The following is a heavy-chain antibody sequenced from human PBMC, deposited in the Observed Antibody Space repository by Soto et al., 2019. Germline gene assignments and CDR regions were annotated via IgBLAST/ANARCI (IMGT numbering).Heavy chain of an antibody. CDR3: TIDLTAVAGFDY. D-gene: IGHD6-19*01. Sequence: AGGSLRLSCAASGFTFSNAWMNWVRQAPGKGLEWVGRIKSKTDGGTTDYAAPVKGRFTISRDDSKNTLYLQMNSLKTEDTAVYYCTIDLTAVAGFDYWGQGTLVTVSS. CDR2: IKSKTDGGTT. J-gene: IGHJ4*02. CDR1: GFTFSNAW. V-gene: IGHV3-15*07.